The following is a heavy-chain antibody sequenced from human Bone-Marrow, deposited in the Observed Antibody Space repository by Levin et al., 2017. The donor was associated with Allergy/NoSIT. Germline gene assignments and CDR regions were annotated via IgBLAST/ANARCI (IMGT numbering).Heavy chain of an antibody. D-gene: IGHD2-15*01. V-gene: IGHV3-66*02. CDR3: ARDRHCSGDKCYGA. CDR1: GFTVGNNY. CDR2: IYSGGGT. Sequence: PGGSLRLSCAVSGFTVGNNYLRWVRQAPGKGLEWVSLIYSGGGTYYADSVKGRFTISRDNSENTLHLQMNSLRVEDTAVYYCARDRHCSGDKCYGAWGQGTLVTVSS. J-gene: IGHJ5*02.